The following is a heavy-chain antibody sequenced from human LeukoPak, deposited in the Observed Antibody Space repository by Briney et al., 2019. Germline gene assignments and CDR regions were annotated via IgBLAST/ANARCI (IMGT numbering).Heavy chain of an antibody. V-gene: IGHV3-23*01. CDR1: GFTFSSYA. J-gene: IGHJ4*02. D-gene: IGHD2-2*01. CDR2: ISGSGGST. Sequence: GGSLRLSCAASGFTFSSYAMSWVRQAPGKGLEWVSAISGSGGSTYYADSVKGRFTISRDNSKNTLYLQMNSLRAEDTAVYYCAGHGDCSSTSCYEGSDYFDYWGQGTLVTVSS. CDR3: AGHGDCSSTSCYEGSDYFDY.